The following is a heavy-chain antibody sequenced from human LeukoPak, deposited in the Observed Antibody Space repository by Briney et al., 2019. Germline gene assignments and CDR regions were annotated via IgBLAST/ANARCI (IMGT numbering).Heavy chain of an antibody. J-gene: IGHJ4*02. CDR2: INPNSGGT. Sequence: ASVKVSCKASGYTFTGYYMHWVRQAPGQGLEWMGWINPNSGGTNYAQKFQGRVTMTRDTSISTAYMELSRLRSDDTAVYYRARKTDSSSSLFDYWGQGTLVTVSS. CDR3: ARKTDSSSSLFDY. V-gene: IGHV1-2*02. CDR1: GYTFTGYY. D-gene: IGHD6-6*01.